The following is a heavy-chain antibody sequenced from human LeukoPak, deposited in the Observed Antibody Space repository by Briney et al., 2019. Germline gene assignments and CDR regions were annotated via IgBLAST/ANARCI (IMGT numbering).Heavy chain of an antibody. V-gene: IGHV4-39*07. CDR3: ARLHSEILVVYQLDY. Sequence: SETLSLTCTVSGGSISSSSYYWGWIRQPPGKGLEWIGSIYYSGSTNYNPSLKSRVTISVDTSKNQFSLKLSSVTAADTAVDYWARLHSEILVVYQLDYGDREPLDTVSS. CDR2: IYYSGST. D-gene: IGHD3-9*01. J-gene: IGHJ4*02. CDR1: GGSISSSSYY.